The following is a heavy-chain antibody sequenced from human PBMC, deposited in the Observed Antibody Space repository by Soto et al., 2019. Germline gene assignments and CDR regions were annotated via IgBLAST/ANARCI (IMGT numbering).Heavy chain of an antibody. CDR3: ARSYGDYLPFDY. J-gene: IGHJ4*02. CDR2: IYYSGST. V-gene: IGHV4-39*01. Sequence: QLQLQESGPGLVKPSETLSLTCTVSGGSISSSSYYWGWIRQPPGKGLEWIGSIYYSGSTYYNPSLKSRVTISVDTSKNQFSLNLSSVTAADTAVYYCARSYGDYLPFDYWGQGTLVTVSS. D-gene: IGHD4-17*01. CDR1: GGSISSSSYY.